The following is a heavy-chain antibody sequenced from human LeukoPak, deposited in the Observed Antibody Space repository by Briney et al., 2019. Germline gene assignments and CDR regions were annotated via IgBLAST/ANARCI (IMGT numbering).Heavy chain of an antibody. J-gene: IGHJ4*02. CDR2: FHNSGTS. Sequence: SETLSLTCTVSDDSISDYYRGWIRQPPGKGLEWIGYFHNSGTSTYDPSLKSRVTISADTSKNQFSLKLNSLTTADTAVYYCTRGAGWLIDYWGQGILVTVSS. CDR3: TRGAGWLIDY. CDR1: DDSISDYY. D-gene: IGHD3-16*01. V-gene: IGHV4-59*01.